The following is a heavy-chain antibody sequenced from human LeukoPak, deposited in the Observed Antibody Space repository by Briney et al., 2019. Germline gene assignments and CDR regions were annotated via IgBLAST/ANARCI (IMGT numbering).Heavy chain of an antibody. V-gene: IGHV3-74*01. D-gene: IGHD4-23*01. CDR1: QSTFYSYW. CDR3: AGGGFSGFDR. CDR2: VNSDVTST. J-gene: IGHJ4*02. Sequence: PGGSLRLSCAASQSTFYSYWMHWVRQVPGKGLAWVSRVNSDVTSTSYADSVKGRFTVSRGNTKNTLYLQMDSLRVDDTAVYYCAGGGFSGFDRWGQGIVVTVS.